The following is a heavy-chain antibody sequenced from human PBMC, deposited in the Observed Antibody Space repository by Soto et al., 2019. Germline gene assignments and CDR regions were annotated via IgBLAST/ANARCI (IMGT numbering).Heavy chain of an antibody. CDR2: ISNDGSNK. CDR1: GFTFSSYG. J-gene: IGHJ4*02. V-gene: IGHV3-30*18. D-gene: IGHD2-15*01. CDR3: AKDGATVVGGGFDY. Sequence: QVQLVESGGGVVQPGRSLKLSCAASGFTFSSYGMHWVRQAPGKGLEWVAVISNDGSNKYYSDSVKGRFTISRDNSKNTLYLQMNSLRAEDTAVYYCAKDGATVVGGGFDYWGQGTLVTVSS.